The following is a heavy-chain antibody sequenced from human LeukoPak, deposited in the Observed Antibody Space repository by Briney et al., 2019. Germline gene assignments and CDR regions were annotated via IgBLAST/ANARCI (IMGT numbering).Heavy chain of an antibody. V-gene: IGHV4-34*01. CDR1: GGSFSGYY. J-gene: IGHJ6*03. Sequence: PSETLSLTCAVYGGSFSGYYWSWIRQPPGKGLEWIGEINHSGSTNYNPFLRSRVTISVDTSKNQFSLKLSSVTAADTAVYYCARLAVADPYYYYYYYMDVWGKGTTVTVSS. D-gene: IGHD6-19*01. CDR2: INHSGST. CDR3: ARLAVADPYYYYYYYMDV.